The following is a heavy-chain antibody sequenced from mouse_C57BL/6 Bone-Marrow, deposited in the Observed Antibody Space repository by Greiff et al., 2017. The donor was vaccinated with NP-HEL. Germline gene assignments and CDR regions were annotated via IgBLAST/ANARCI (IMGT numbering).Heavy chain of an antibody. D-gene: IGHD2-5*01. CDR3: ARGHYYSNYLY. CDR1: GYSITSGYY. Sequence: VQLKQSGPGLVKPSQSLSLTCSVTGYSITSGYYWNWIRQFPGNKLEWMGYISYDGSNNYNPSLKNRISITRDTSKNQFFLKLNSVTTEDTATYYCARGHYYSNYLYWGQGTTLTVSS. J-gene: IGHJ2*01. CDR2: ISYDGSN. V-gene: IGHV3-6*01.